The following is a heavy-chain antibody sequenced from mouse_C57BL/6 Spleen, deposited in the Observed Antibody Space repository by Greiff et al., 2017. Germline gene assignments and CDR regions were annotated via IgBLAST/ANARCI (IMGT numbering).Heavy chain of an antibody. J-gene: IGHJ1*03. V-gene: IGHV14-4*01. D-gene: IGHD3-2*02. CDR2: IDPENGDT. CDR1: GFNIKDDY. CDR3: TTYSSGYWYFDV. Sequence: VQLQQSGAELVRPGASVKLSCTASGFNIKDDYMHWVKQRPDQGLEWIGWIDPENGDTEYASKFQGKATITADTSSNTAYLQLSSLTSEDTAVYYCTTYSSGYWYFDVWGTGTTVTVSS.